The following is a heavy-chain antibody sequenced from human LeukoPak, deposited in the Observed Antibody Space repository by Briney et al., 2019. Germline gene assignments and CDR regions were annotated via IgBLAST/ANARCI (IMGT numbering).Heavy chain of an antibody. Sequence: PSETPSLTCTVSGGSISSGGYYWSWIRQHPGKGLEWIGYIYYSGSTYYNPSLKSRVTISVDTSKNQFSLKLSSVTAADTAVYYCARYQLLSPYYFDYWGQGTLVTVSS. CDR1: GGSISSGGYY. J-gene: IGHJ4*02. V-gene: IGHV4-31*03. CDR3: ARYQLLSPYYFDY. D-gene: IGHD2-2*01. CDR2: IYYSGST.